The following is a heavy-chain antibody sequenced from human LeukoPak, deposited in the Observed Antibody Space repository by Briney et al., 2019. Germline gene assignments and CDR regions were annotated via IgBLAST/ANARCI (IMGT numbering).Heavy chain of an antibody. CDR3: AHGTMYQLDS. V-gene: IGHV3-23*01. D-gene: IGHD2-2*01. CDR2: IIGGAGST. J-gene: IGHJ4*02. Sequence: PGGSLRLSCAASGFSFSSHGMSWVRQAPGKGLEWVSGIIGGAGSTYYADSVGGRFTISGDNSKNTLYLQMNSLRADDTAVYYCAHGTMYQLDSWGQGTLVTVSS. CDR1: GFSFSSHG.